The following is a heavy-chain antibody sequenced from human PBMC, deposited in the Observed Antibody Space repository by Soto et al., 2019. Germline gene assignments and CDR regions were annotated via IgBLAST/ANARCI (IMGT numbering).Heavy chain of an antibody. J-gene: IGHJ5*02. D-gene: IGHD6-19*01. CDR3: ARGVTGWYNWFDP. CDR1: GFTFSSYG. V-gene: IGHV3-30*03. Sequence: PGGSLRLSYAASGFTFSSYGMHWVRQAPGKGLEWVAVISYDGSNKYYADSVKGRFTISRDNSKNTLYLQMNSLRAEDTAVYYCARGVTGWYNWFDPWGQGTLVTVSS. CDR2: ISYDGSNK.